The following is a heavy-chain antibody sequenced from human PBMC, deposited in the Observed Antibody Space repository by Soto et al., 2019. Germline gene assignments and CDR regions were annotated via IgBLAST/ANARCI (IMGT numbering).Heavy chain of an antibody. D-gene: IGHD6-6*01. CDR2: ISAYNGNT. Sequence: GDSVKVSCTAYADTFTSYGIXLVRQAPGQGLEWMGWISAYNGNTNYAQKLQGRVTMTTDTSTRKAYMELRSLRSDDTAVYYCARHGAGTTSSGGAFDIWGKGTIVTASS. CDR3: ARHGAGTTSSGGAFDI. V-gene: IGHV1-18*04. CDR1: ADTFTSYG. J-gene: IGHJ3*02.